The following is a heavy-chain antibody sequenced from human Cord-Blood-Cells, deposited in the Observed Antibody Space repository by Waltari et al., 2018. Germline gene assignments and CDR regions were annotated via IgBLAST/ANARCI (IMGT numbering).Heavy chain of an antibody. Sequence: QVQLVQSGAEVTKPGASVKVSCKAGGCTFTVYYLHWVRQAPGQGLEWMGWFNPNSGGTNYAQKFQGRVTMTRDTSISTAYMELSRLRSDDTAVYYCARAPPQLKGKWFDPWGQGTLVTVSS. CDR3: ARAPPQLKGKWFDP. CDR1: GCTFTVYY. CDR2: FNPNSGGT. V-gene: IGHV1-2*02. J-gene: IGHJ5*02.